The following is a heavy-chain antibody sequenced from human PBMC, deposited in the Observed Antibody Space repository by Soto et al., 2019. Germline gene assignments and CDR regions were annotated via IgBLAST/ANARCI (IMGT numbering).Heavy chain of an antibody. J-gene: IGHJ4*02. CDR3: ARDRYYYGSGGPALDY. D-gene: IGHD3-10*01. Sequence: NPSETLSLTCTVSGGSISSYYWSWIRQPPGKGLEWIGYIYYSGSTNYNPSLKSRVTISVDTSKNQFSLKLSSVTAADTAVYYCARDRYYYGSGGPALDYWGQGTLVTVSS. CDR1: GGSISSYY. V-gene: IGHV4-59*01. CDR2: IYYSGST.